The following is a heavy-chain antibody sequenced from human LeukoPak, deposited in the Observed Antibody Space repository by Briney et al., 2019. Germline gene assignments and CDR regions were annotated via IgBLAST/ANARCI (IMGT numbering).Heavy chain of an antibody. CDR1: GFTFSSYG. CDR3: ATFDLLWFGELLVEY. Sequence: GGSLRLSCAASGFTFSSYGMSWVRQAPGKGLEWVSAISGSGGSTYYADSVKGRFTISRDNSKNTLYLQMNSLRAEDTAVYYCATFDLLWFGELLVEYWGQGTLVTVSS. V-gene: IGHV3-23*01. CDR2: ISGSGGST. J-gene: IGHJ4*02. D-gene: IGHD3-10*01.